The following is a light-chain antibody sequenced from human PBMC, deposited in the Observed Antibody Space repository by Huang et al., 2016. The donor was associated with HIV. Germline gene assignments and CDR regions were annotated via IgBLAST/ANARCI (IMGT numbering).Light chain of an antibody. V-gene: IGKV1-9*01. CDR1: QGISSY. J-gene: IGKJ5*01. CDR3: QQLDSYPIT. Sequence: IQLTQSPSSLSASVGDRVTITCRASQGISSYLAWYQQKPGKAPNLLIYGASTLQSGVPSRFSGSGSGTDFTLTISRLQPEDFATYYCQQLDSYPITFGQGTRLEI. CDR2: GAS.